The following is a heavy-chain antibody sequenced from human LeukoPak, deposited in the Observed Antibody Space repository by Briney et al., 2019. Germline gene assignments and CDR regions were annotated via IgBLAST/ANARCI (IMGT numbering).Heavy chain of an antibody. CDR1: GGSISSSNYY. D-gene: IGHD2-2*02. J-gene: IGHJ3*02. V-gene: IGHV4-39*01. CDR3: ARLDCSSTNCYTLGDAFDI. Sequence: SETLSLTCTVSGGSISSSNYYWGWIRQPPGKGQEWIGSTIYYGGSTYYNPSLKCRVTISVDSSKTQSSLKLNSVTAADTAVYYCARLDCSSTNCYTLGDAFDIWGQGAMVTVSS. CDR2: IYYGGST.